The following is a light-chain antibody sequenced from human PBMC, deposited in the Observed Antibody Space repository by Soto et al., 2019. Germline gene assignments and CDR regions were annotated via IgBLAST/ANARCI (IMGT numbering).Light chain of an antibody. V-gene: IGLV1-44*01. CDR1: SSNIGSNT. CDR3: AAWDDSLNEV. CDR2: SNN. J-gene: IGLJ1*01. Sequence: LTQPPSASGTPGQRVTISCSGSSSNIGSNTVNWYQQLPGTAPKLLIYSNNQRPSGVPDRFSGSKSGTSASLAISGLQSEDEADYYCAAWDDSLNEVFGTGTKLTVL.